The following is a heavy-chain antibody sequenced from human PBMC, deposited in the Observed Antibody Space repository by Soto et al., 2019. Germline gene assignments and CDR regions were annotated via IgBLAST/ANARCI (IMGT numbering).Heavy chain of an antibody. CDR1: VFTCIIYY. CDR3: ARGGIAQGYGLDV. V-gene: IGHV3-13*04. J-gene: IGHJ6*04. CDR2: IGIADNR. D-gene: IGHD6-13*01. Sequence: WLSXSLSCSASVFTCIIYYMHLFRQGTGQGLEWVSTIGIADNRYYLSSVKGRFTISRDDAENSLYLQMNSLKAGETAVYYCARGGIAQGYGLDVWGKGTKVKVSS.